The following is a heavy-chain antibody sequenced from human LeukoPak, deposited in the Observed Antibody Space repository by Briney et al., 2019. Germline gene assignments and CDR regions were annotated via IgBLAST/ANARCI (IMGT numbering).Heavy chain of an antibody. J-gene: IGHJ4*02. V-gene: IGHV3-7*03. D-gene: IGHD3-16*01. CDR2: IKQDGSEK. Sequence: GSLRLSCVDSGFTFSSYWMSWVRQAPGKGLEWVANIKQDGSEKYYVDSVKGRFTISRDNAKNSLYLQMNSLRAEDTAVYYCARAGGGVFDYWGQGTLVTVSS. CDR3: ARAGGGVFDY. CDR1: GFTFSSYW.